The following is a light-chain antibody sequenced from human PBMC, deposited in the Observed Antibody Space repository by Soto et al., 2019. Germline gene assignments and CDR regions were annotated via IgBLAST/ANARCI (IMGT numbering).Light chain of an antibody. J-gene: IGKJ1*01. CDR2: GAP. Sequence: VSTQSPGTQSLSPSERATLSCMVSQSVRSSYLAWYQQKPGQAPRLPIYGAPTRATGIQHRFSGGGSGTDFTLTISRLEPEDFAVYFCHQYGDSPQTFAQETKV. CDR3: HQYGDSPQT. V-gene: IGKV3-20*01. CDR1: QSVRSSY.